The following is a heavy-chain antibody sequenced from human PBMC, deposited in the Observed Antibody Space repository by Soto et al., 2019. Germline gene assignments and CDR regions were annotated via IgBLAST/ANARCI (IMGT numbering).Heavy chain of an antibody. CDR2: IYHSGST. CDR3: ARLAKYYDILTGYWEWFDP. V-gene: IGHV4-4*02. J-gene: IGHJ5*02. D-gene: IGHD3-9*01. CDR1: GGSISSSNW. Sequence: SETLSLTCAVSGGSISSSNWWSWVRQPPVKGLEWIGEIYHSGSTNYNPSLKSRVTISVDKSKNQFSLKLSSVTAADTAVYYCARLAKYYDILTGYWEWFDPWGQGTLVTVSS.